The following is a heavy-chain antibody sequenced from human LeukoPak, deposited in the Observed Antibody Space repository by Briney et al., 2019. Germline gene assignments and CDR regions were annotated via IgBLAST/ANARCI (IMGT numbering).Heavy chain of an antibody. D-gene: IGHD6-6*01. V-gene: IGHV3-23*01. J-gene: IGHJ4*02. CDR2: ISASGGST. CDR1: GFTFSNYA. CDR3: AKGDSSSTLYYFDY. Sequence: GGSLRLSCAASGFTFSNYAMSWVRQGPGKGLEWVSTISASGGSTDYADSVKGRFTISRDNSKNTLFLQMNSLRAEDTAVHYCAKGDSSSTLYYFDYWGQGTLVSVSS.